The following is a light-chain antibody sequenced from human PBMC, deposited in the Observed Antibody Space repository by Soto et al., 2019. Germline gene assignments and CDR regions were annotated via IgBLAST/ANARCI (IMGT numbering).Light chain of an antibody. CDR1: QSLLHSNGYNY. J-gene: IGKJ1*01. CDR3: MQALQTPPWT. CDR2: LGS. V-gene: IGKV2-28*01. Sequence: DIVMTQSPLSLPVTPGEPASISCRSSQSLLHSNGYNYLDWYLQKPGQSPQLLIYLGSTRASVVPDRFSGSGSRTDFTLKISRVEPEDVGVYYCMQALQTPPWTFGQGTKVDIK.